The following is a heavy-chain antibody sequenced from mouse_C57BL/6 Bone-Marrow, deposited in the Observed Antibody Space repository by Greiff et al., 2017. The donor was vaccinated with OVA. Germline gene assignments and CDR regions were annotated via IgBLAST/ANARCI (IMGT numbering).Heavy chain of an antibody. CDR2: ISSGGSYT. Sequence: EVQLVESGGDLVKPGGFLKLSCAASGFTFSSYGMSWVRQTPDKRLEWVATISSGGSYTYYPDSVKGRFTISRDNAKNTLYLQMSSLKSEDTAMYYCARWREIYYYDYWGQGTTLTVSS. V-gene: IGHV5-6*01. J-gene: IGHJ2*01. CDR1: GFTFSSYG. CDR3: ARWREIYYYDY. D-gene: IGHD1-1*01.